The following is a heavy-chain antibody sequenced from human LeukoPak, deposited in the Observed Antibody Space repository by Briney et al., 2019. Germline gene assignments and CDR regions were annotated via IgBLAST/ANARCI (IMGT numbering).Heavy chain of an antibody. J-gene: IGHJ4*02. Sequence: GESLKISCKGSGYSFTSYWIGWVRQMPGKGLEWMGIIYPGDSDIRYSPSFQGQVTIFTDKSISTAYLQWSSLKASETAMYYCERLTGVEVVPGPIGDDWGQGTLVTVSS. CDR3: ERLTGVEVVPGPIGDD. D-gene: IGHD2-2*02. CDR2: IYPGDSDI. CDR1: GYSFTSYW. V-gene: IGHV5-51*01.